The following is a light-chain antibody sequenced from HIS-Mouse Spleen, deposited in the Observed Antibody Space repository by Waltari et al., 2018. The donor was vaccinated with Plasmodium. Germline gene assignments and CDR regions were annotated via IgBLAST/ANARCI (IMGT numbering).Light chain of an antibody. Sequence: QSALTQPASVSVSPGQSLTIPCTGTSSDVGIYSRVSWYQQHPGKAPKLMIYEGSTRPSGVSNRFSGSKSGNTASLTISGLQAEDEADYYCCSYAGSSNWVFGGGTKLTVL. J-gene: IGLJ3*02. CDR3: CSYAGSSNWV. CDR1: SSDVGIYSR. CDR2: EGS. V-gene: IGLV2-23*01.